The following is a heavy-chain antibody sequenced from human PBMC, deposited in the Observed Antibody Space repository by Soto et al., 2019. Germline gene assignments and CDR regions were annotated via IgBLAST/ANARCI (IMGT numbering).Heavy chain of an antibody. CDR3: ARRKVYAHHFDY. CDR1: GGSFSGYY. D-gene: IGHD2-8*01. CDR2: INHSGST. J-gene: IGHJ4*02. V-gene: IGHV4-34*01. Sequence: SETLSLTCAVYGGSFSGYYWSWIRQPPGKGLEWIGEINHSGSTNYNPSLKSRVTISVDTSKNQFSLKLSSVTAADTAVYYCARRKVYAHHFDYWGQGTLVTVSS.